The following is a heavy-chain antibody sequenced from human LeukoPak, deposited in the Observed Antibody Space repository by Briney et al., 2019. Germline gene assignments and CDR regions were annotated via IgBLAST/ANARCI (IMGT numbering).Heavy chain of an antibody. CDR2: INPSGGST. Sequence: ASVNVSCKASGYTFTSYYLHWVRQAPGQGLEWMGIINPSGGSTNYARKFQGRVTMTRDKSTSTVYMEVSSRRSEDTAVYCGARRYYDGMDVWGQGTTVTVSS. V-gene: IGHV1-46*01. J-gene: IGHJ6*02. CDR1: GYTFTSYY. CDR3: ARRYYDGMDV.